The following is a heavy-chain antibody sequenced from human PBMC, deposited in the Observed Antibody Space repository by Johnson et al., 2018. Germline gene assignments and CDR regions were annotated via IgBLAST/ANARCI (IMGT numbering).Heavy chain of an antibody. D-gene: IGHD5-12*01. CDR3: AKSEGRSGYSS. CDR1: EVTFSRYW. V-gene: IGHV3-7*01. Sequence: VQLVESGGGLVQPGGSLTLSCVDSEVTFSRYWMAWVRLAPAKGPELMASINADGSRKHYVDSVRGRFTISRDNAKNSLSLQMDSLRAGDTGVFYCAKSEGRSGYSSWGQGTLVNVSS. CDR2: INADGSRK. J-gene: IGHJ4*02.